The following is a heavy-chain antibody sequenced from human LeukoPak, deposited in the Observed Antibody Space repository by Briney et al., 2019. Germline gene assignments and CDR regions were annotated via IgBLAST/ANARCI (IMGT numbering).Heavy chain of an antibody. D-gene: IGHD3-9*01. CDR2: ISGSGGST. CDR1: GFTFSSYA. Sequence: PGGSLRLSCAASGFTFSSYAMSWVRQAPGKGLEWVSAISGSGGSTYYADSVKGRFTISRDNSKNTLYLQMNSLKTEDTAVYYCTTDLSNILTGYYSFDYWGQGTLVTVSS. V-gene: IGHV3-23*01. CDR3: TTDLSNILTGYYSFDY. J-gene: IGHJ4*02.